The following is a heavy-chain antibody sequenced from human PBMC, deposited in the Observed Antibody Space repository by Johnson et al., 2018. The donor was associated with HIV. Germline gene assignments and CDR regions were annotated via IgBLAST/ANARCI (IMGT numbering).Heavy chain of an antibody. CDR3: TTMGGQWEQLGDAFDI. Sequence: QVQLVESGGGVVQPGRSLRLSCAASGFTFSSYAMHWVRQAPGKGLEWVAVMSYDDSNKYYVDSVKGRFTISRDNSKNTLYLQMNSLKTEDTGVYYCTTMGGQWEQLGDAFDIWGQGTMVTVSS. V-gene: IGHV3-30*04. CDR1: GFTFSSYA. CDR2: MSYDDSNK. D-gene: IGHD1-26*01. J-gene: IGHJ3*02.